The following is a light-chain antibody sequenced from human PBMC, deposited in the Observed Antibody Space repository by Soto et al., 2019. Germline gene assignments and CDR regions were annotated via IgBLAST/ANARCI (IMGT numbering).Light chain of an antibody. V-gene: IGKV2-24*01. CDR1: QSLLHDDGQTY. Sequence: DVVLTQIPLSSPVAAGQSASISCRSSQSLLHDDGQTYLSWVHQRPGQPPRLLIYRVPNRFSGVQDRISGRGAGIDFTLNISRVVAEDVGVYYCMRATHYRPYTFGQGAKLEIK. J-gene: IGKJ2*01. CDR2: RVP. CDR3: MRATHYRPYT.